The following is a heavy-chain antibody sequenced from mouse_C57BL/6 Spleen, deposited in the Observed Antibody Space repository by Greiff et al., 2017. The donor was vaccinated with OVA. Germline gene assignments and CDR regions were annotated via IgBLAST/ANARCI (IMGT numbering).Heavy chain of an antibody. D-gene: IGHD4-1*01. CDR1: GYAFSSYW. CDR2: IYPGDGDT. Sequence: VQLQQSGAELVKPGASVKISCKASGYAFSSYWMNWVKQRPGKGLEWIGQIYPGDGDTNYNGKFKGKATLTADKSSSTAYMQLSSLTSEDSAVYFCARDLGRGYYFDYWGQGTTLTVSS. V-gene: IGHV1-80*01. J-gene: IGHJ2*01. CDR3: ARDLGRGYYFDY.